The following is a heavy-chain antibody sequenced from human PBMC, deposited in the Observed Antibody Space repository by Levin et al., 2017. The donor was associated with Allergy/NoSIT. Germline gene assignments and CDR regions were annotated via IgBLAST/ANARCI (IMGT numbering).Heavy chain of an antibody. Sequence: GGSLRLSCAASGFTFSSYSMNWVRQAPGKGLEWVSSISSSSSYIYYADSVKGRFTISRDNAKNSLYLQMNSLRAEDTAVYYCARAASVMWSSWPHYFDYWGQGTLVTVSS. CDR2: ISSSSSYI. J-gene: IGHJ4*02. CDR1: GFTFSSYS. CDR3: ARAASVMWSSWPHYFDY. V-gene: IGHV3-21*01. D-gene: IGHD6-13*01.